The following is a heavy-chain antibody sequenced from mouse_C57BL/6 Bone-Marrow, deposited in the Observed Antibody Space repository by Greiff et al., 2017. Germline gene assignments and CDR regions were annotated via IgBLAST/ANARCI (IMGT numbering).Heavy chain of an antibody. D-gene: IGHD1-1*01. J-gene: IGHJ2*01. Sequence: QVHVKQSGAELVRPGASVTLSCKASGYTFTDYEMHWVKQTPVHGLEWIGAIDPETGGTAYNQKFKGKAILTADKSSSTAYMELLSLTSEDSAVYYCTRCDYGISYDYFYYWGQGTTLTVSS. CDR1: GYTFTDYE. V-gene: IGHV1-15*01. CDR3: TRCDYGISYDYFYY. CDR2: IDPETGGT.